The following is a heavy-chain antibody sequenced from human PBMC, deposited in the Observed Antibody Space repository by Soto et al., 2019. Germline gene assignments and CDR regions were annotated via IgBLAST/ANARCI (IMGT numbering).Heavy chain of an antibody. Sequence: ASVKVSCKASGYTFTSYGISWVRQAPGQGLEWMGWISAYNGNTNYARKLQGRVTMTTDTSTSTAYMELRSLRSDDTAVYYCASGGLRRWYRSAFDIWGQGTMVTVSS. D-gene: IGHD4-17*01. CDR2: ISAYNGNT. CDR3: ASGGLRRWYRSAFDI. J-gene: IGHJ3*02. V-gene: IGHV1-18*01. CDR1: GYTFTSYG.